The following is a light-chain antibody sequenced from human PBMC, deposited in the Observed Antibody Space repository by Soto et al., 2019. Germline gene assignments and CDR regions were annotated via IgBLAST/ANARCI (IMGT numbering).Light chain of an antibody. V-gene: IGKV1-5*03. Sequence: DIQMTQSPSTLSASVGDRVTITCRASQSISSWLAWYQQKPGKAPKLLIYKASSLESGVPPRLSGSGHGTEVTHTIRSLQPDDCATYYFQQYNSYPLTFGGGTKVEIK. CDR2: KAS. CDR1: QSISSW. CDR3: QQYNSYPLT. J-gene: IGKJ4*01.